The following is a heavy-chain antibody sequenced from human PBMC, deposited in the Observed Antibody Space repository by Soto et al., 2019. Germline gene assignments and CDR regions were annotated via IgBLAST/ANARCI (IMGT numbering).Heavy chain of an antibody. CDR1: GFTVSSNS. V-gene: IGHV3-53*01. Sequence: GGFLRLSCVASGFTVSSNSMSWVRQAPGKGLEWVSVFYSGGSTYYADSVKGRFTISRDNSKNTLYLQMNSLRGEDTAVYYCASFEYSSSSFDYWGHGTLVTVSS. J-gene: IGHJ4*01. CDR2: FYSGGST. D-gene: IGHD6-6*01. CDR3: ASFEYSSSSFDY.